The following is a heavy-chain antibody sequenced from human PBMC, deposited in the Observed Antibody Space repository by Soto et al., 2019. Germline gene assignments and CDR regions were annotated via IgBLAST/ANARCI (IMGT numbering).Heavy chain of an antibody. CDR1: GGSFSDYF. J-gene: IGHJ4*02. Sequence: SETLSLTCTVYGGSFSDYFLAWIRKPPGKGLEWIGEIRHSGSTRYSPSLESRVTISVDTSRNQFSLKLNSVTAADTAVYYCARGPPINYYGIGGYYYFDYWGQGTLVTVSS. V-gene: IGHV4-34*01. CDR3: ARGPPINYYGIGGYYYFDY. D-gene: IGHD3-22*01. CDR2: IRHSGST.